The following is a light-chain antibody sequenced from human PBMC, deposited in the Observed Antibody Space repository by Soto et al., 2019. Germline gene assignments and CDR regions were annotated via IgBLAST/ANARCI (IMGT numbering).Light chain of an antibody. CDR3: QQYYHWTRT. CDR1: QSVSVN. V-gene: IGKV3-15*01. J-gene: IGKJ1*01. Sequence: EIVLTQSPATLSLSPGERATLSCRASQSVSVNFAWYQQKHGQAPRLXIYDASNREAGIPARFSASGAGTEFNLTISSLQSEDFAVDYCQQYYHWTRTFGQGTKVDIK. CDR2: DAS.